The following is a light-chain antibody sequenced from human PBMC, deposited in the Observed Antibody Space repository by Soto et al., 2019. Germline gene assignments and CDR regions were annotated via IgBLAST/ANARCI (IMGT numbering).Light chain of an antibody. CDR3: SSYTSSSTRV. J-gene: IGLJ1*01. CDR1: SSDVGGYNY. CDR2: DVS. Sequence: QSALTQPASVSGSPGQSITISCTGTSSDVGGYNYVFWYQQHPGKAPKLVIFDVSDRPSGVSNRFSGSKSGNTASLTISGLQAEDEADYYCSSYTSSSTRVFGTGTKLTVL. V-gene: IGLV2-14*01.